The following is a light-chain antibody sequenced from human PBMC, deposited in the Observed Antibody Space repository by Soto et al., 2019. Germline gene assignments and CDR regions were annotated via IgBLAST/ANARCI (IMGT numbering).Light chain of an antibody. J-gene: IGKJ4*01. CDR2: AAS. CDR3: QKYNSAPDT. V-gene: IGKV1-27*01. CDR1: QGISNY. Sequence: DIQMTQSPSSLSASVGDRLTITCRASQGISNYLAWYQQRAGKVPELLTYAASTLQSGVPSRFSGSGSGTDFTLTISSLQPEDVATYYCQKYNSAPDTFGGGTKVDIK.